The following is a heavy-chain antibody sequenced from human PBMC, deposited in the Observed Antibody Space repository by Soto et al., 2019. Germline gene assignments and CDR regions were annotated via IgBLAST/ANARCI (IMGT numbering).Heavy chain of an antibody. J-gene: IGHJ4*02. D-gene: IGHD3-3*01. Sequence: QVQLVESGGDLVKPGGSLRLSCAASGYTFSDYYMSWIRQAPGKGLEWISYIDTSGTKIYYADSVKGRFTITRDNAKNSLYLEMNSLRDEDMPVYYCASHYDMWSGYLSPVDYWGQGTLVTVSS. CDR3: ASHYDMWSGYLSPVDY. CDR2: IDTSGTKI. V-gene: IGHV3-11*01. CDR1: GYTFSDYY.